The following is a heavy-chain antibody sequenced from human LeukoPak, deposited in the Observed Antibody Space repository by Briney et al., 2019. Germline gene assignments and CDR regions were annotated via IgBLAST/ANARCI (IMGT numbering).Heavy chain of an antibody. CDR2: IYTSGST. CDR3: ARGPPMCSSTSCFPDAFDI. CDR1: GGSISSGSYY. V-gene: IGHV4-61*02. Sequence: PSETLSLTCTVSGGSISSGSYYWSWIRQPAGKGLEWIGRIYTSGSTNYNPSLKSRVTISVDTSKNQFSLKLSSVTAADTAVYYCARGPPMCSSTSCFPDAFDIWGQGTMVTASS. J-gene: IGHJ3*02. D-gene: IGHD2-2*01.